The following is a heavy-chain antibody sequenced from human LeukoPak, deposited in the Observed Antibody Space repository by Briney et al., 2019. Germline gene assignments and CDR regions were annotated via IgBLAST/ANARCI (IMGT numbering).Heavy chain of an antibody. CDR2: INPNSGGT. J-gene: IGHJ6*02. CDR1: GYTFTGYY. CDR3: ARDQTTVTTENCGGYGMDV. V-gene: IGHV1-2*02. D-gene: IGHD4-17*01. Sequence: ASVKVSCKASGYTFTGYYMHWVRQAPGQGLEWMGWINPNSGGTNYAQKFQGRVTMTRDTSISTAYMELSRLRSDDTAVYYCARDQTTVTTENCGGYGMDVWGQGTTVTVSS.